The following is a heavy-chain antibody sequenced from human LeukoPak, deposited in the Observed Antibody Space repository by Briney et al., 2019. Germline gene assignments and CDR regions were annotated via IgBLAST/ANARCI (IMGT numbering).Heavy chain of an antibody. D-gene: IGHD3-10*01. CDR3: AKEGALYYGSGSYSYFDY. CDR2: ISGTGGST. J-gene: IGHJ4*02. Sequence: GGSLRLSCAASGFTFSSYAMSWVRQAPGKGLEWVSSISGTGGSTYYADSVKGRFTISRDNPKNTLYLQMSSLRAEDTAVFYCAKEGALYYGSGSYSYFDYWGQGTLVTVSS. V-gene: IGHV3-23*01. CDR1: GFTFSSYA.